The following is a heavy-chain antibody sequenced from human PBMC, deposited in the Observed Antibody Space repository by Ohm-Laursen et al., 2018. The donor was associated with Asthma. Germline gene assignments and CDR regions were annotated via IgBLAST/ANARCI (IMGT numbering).Heavy chain of an antibody. CDR2: IFFRVNT. V-gene: IGHV4-31*01. CDR1: GDSLTNGGLY. J-gene: IGHJ5*02. CDR3: ARDHYYDSSGYYSGWFDP. D-gene: IGHD3-22*01. Sequence: TLSLTCTISGDSLTNGGLYWSWIRQHPGKGLEWLGDIFFRVNTDYNPSLKSQLTISADTSKNQFYLKLSSVTAADTAVYYCARDHYYDSSGYYSGWFDPWGQGTLVTVSS.